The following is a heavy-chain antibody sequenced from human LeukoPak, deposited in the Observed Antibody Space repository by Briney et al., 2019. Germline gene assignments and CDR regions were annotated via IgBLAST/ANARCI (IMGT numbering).Heavy chain of an antibody. CDR1: GGSISSSNYY. D-gene: IGHD2-15*01. CDR2: IYHSGST. V-gene: IGHV4-39*01. CDR3: ARHVCSGGSCYEWGFDP. J-gene: IGHJ5*02. Sequence: ASETLSLTCTVSGGSISSSNYYWGWIRQPPGKGLEWIGEIYHSGSTNYNSSLKSRVTISVDTSKNQFSLMLSSVTAADTAVYYCARHVCSGGSCYEWGFDPWGQGTLVTVSS.